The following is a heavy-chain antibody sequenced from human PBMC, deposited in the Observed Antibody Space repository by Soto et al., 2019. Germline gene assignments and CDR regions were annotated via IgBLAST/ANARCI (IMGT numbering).Heavy chain of an antibody. D-gene: IGHD3-22*01. V-gene: IGHV3-11*06. CDR3: ARATGYYHTSGSDS. Sequence: GGSLRLSCAASGFTFSDYYMSWIRQAPGKGLEWISHISSNSNYKNHADSVRGRFTISRDNAKNSLYLQMNGLRAEDTAVYYFARATGYYHTSGSDSWGQGTLVTVSS. J-gene: IGHJ4*02. CDR1: GFTFSDYY. CDR2: ISSNSNYK.